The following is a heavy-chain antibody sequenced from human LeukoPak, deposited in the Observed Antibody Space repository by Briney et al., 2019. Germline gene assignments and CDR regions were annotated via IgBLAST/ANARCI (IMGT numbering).Heavy chain of an antibody. Sequence: SETLSLTCTVSGYSISSGYYWGWIRQPPGKALEWIGSIYHSGSTYYNPSLKGRVTISVDTSKNQFSLKLSSVTAADTAVYYCARDEEMATADYWGQGTLVTVSS. CDR2: IYHSGST. CDR3: ARDEEMATADY. V-gene: IGHV4-38-2*02. D-gene: IGHD5-24*01. J-gene: IGHJ4*02. CDR1: GYSISSGYY.